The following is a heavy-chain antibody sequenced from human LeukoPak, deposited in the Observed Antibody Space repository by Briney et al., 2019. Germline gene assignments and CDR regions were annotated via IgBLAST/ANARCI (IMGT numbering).Heavy chain of an antibody. V-gene: IGHV3-21*01. Sequence: GGSLRLSCAASGFTFSSYEMNWVRQAPGKGLEWVSSISSSSNYIYYADSVKGRFTISRDNAKNSLYLQMKSLRAEDTAVYYCARGKTSQNIVTRKTYNWFDPWGQGTLVTVSS. CDR2: ISSSSNYI. J-gene: IGHJ5*02. CDR1: GFTFSSYE. D-gene: IGHD2/OR15-2a*01. CDR3: ARGKTSQNIVTRKTYNWFDP.